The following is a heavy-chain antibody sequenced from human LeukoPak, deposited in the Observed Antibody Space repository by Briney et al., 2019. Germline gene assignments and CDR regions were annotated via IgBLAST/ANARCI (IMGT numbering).Heavy chain of an antibody. V-gene: IGHV1-69*13. CDR3: ASAPYYYYYMDV. J-gene: IGHJ6*03. CDR2: IIPIFGTA. CDR1: GGTFSCYA. Sequence: SVKVSCKASGGTFSCYAISWVRQAPGQGLEWMGGIIPIFGTANYAQKFQGRVTITADESTSTAYMELSSLRSEDTAVYYCASAPYYYYYMDVWGKGTTVTVSS.